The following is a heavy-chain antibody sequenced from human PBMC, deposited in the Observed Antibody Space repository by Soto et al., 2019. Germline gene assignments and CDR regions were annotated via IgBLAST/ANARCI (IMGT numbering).Heavy chain of an antibody. D-gene: IGHD3-16*02. V-gene: IGHV4-31*03. CDR1: GGAISSGSFY. CDR2: IYHSGST. Sequence: SETLSLTCTVSGGAISSGSFYWSWIRQYPGKGLEWIGYIYHSGSTYYNPSLRSRVTISVDTSKTQFSLKLSSVTAADTAVYYCARGGFYRPFDVWGQGTMVTVSS. J-gene: IGHJ3*01. CDR3: ARGGFYRPFDV.